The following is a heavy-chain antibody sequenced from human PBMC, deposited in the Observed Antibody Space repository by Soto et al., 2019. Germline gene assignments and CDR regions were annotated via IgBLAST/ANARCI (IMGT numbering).Heavy chain of an antibody. V-gene: IGHV3-23*01. D-gene: IGHD4-17*01. Sequence: HPGGSLRLSCAASGFTFSSYGMHWVRQAPGKGLEWVSVITGSGGSTYYADSVKGRFTISRDTSKNTLFLQMNSLRAEDTAVYYCAKDRYGDYGGIDYWGQGTMVTVSS. J-gene: IGHJ4*02. CDR2: ITGSGGST. CDR3: AKDRYGDYGGIDY. CDR1: GFTFSSYG.